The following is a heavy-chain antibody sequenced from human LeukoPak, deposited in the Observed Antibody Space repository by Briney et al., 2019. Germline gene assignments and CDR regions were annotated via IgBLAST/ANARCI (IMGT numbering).Heavy chain of an antibody. Sequence: PGGSLRLSCAASGFTFGSYAMHWVRQAPGKGLEWVAVISYDGSNKYYADSVKGRFTISRDNSKNTLYLQMNSLRAEDTAVYYCARAEASGAFDIWGQGTMVTVSS. J-gene: IGHJ3*02. CDR3: ARAEASGAFDI. D-gene: IGHD3-10*01. CDR2: ISYDGSNK. V-gene: IGHV3-30-3*01. CDR1: GFTFGSYA.